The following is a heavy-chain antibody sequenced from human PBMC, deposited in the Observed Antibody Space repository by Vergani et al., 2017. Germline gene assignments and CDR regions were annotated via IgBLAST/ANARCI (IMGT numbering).Heavy chain of an antibody. CDR1: GFTFDDYA. V-gene: IGHV3-9*01. D-gene: IGHD2-2*01. CDR3: AKDGEYQLLPDY. CDR2: ISWNSGSI. Sequence: EVQLVESGGGLVQPGRSLRLSCAASGFTFDDYAMHWVRQAPGKGLEWVSGISWNSGSIGYADSVKGRFTISRDNAKNSLYLQMNSLRAEDTAVYYCAKDGEYQLLPDYWGQGTLVTVSS. J-gene: IGHJ4*02.